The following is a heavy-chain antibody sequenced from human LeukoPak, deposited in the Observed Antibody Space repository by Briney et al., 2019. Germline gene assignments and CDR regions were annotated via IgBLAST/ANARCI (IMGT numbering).Heavy chain of an antibody. CDR1: GYSISSGYY. CDR2: IYHSGST. CDR3: VCVRAGDV. V-gene: IGHV4-38-2*02. J-gene: IGHJ6*04. Sequence: SETLSLTCTVSGYSISSGYYWGWIRQPPGKGLEWIGSIYHSGSTHYNPSLQSRVTISVDTSKNQFSLKLSSVTAADTAVYYCVCVRAGDVWGKGTTVTVSS.